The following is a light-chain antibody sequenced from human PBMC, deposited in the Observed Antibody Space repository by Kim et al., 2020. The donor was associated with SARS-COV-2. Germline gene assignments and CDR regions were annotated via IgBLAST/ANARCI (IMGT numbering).Light chain of an antibody. J-gene: IGLJ1*01. CDR2: RNN. V-gene: IGLV1-47*01. CDR3: GAWHDSLSGLYV. CDR1: SFNIGSNY. Sequence: ELTQPPSASGTPGQRVTISCSGGSFNIGSNYVYWYQQLPGTAPIILIYRNNQWPSGVPDRFSGSKSGTSVSMAISGLRSEDEADYYCGAWHDSLSGLYVFGTGTKVTVL.